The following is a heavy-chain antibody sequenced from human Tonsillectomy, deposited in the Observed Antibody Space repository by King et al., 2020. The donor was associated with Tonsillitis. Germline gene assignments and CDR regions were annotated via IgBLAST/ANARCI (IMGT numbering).Heavy chain of an antibody. V-gene: IGHV1-18*01. CDR1: GYNFTTYG. Sequence: QLVQSGAELKKPGASVKVSCKTSGYNFTTYGVSWLRQAPGQGPEWMGWISAYNGNTNYAQNVQGSVTLTTDISTSTAYMELRSLRSDDTAVYYCALETKYGDDLGLDYWGQGTLFTVSS. CDR2: ISAYNGNT. CDR3: ALETKYGDDLGLDY. J-gene: IGHJ4*02. D-gene: IGHD1-1*01.